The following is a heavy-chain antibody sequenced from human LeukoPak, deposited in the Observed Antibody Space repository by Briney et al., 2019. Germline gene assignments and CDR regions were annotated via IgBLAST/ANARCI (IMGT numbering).Heavy chain of an antibody. Sequence: GGSLRLSCAASGFTFSSYGMSWVRQAPGKGLEWVSAISGSGGSTYYADSVKGRFTISRDNSKNTLYLQMNSLRAEDTAVYYCAKDSGGMVWGVYYFDYWGQGTLVTVSS. D-gene: IGHD3-10*01. CDR2: ISGSGGST. CDR1: GFTFSSYG. J-gene: IGHJ4*02. V-gene: IGHV3-23*01. CDR3: AKDSGGMVWGVYYFDY.